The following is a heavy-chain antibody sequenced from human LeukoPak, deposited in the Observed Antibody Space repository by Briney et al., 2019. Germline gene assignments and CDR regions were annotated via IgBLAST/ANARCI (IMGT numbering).Heavy chain of an antibody. CDR1: GFTFSSYW. CDR2: IKQDGSEK. J-gene: IGHJ4*02. V-gene: IGHV3-7*01. Sequence: PGGSLRLSCAASGFTFSSYWMSWVRQAPGKGLEWVANIKQDGSEKYYVDSVKGRFTISRDNAKNSLYLQMNSLRAEDTAVYYCARNAGDYPPSDPDYWGKGTLVTVSS. D-gene: IGHD4-17*01. CDR3: ARNAGDYPPSDPDY.